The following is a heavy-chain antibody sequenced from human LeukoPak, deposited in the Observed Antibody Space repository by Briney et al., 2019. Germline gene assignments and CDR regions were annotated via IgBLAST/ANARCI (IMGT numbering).Heavy chain of an antibody. Sequence: ASVKVSCKASGYTFTGYYMHWVRQAPGQGLEWMGWINPNSGGTNYAQKFQGRVTMTRDTSISTAYMELSRLRSDDAAVYYCARERTLTSCYDYWGQGTLVTASS. V-gene: IGHV1-2*02. CDR3: ARERTLTSCYDY. CDR2: INPNSGGT. CDR1: GYTFTGYY. J-gene: IGHJ4*02. D-gene: IGHD2-15*01.